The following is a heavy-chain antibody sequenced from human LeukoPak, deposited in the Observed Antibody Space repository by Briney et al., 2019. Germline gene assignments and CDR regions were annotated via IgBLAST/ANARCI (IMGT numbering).Heavy chain of an antibody. D-gene: IGHD2-2*01. CDR1: GFTFSSYG. CDR3: ARSGCSSTTCSPEY. V-gene: IGHV3-30*03. CDR2: ISYDGSNK. J-gene: IGHJ4*02. Sequence: PGGSLRLSCAASGFTFSSYGMHWVRQAPGKGLEWVAVISYDGSNKYYADSVKGRFTISRDNSKNTLYLQMNSLRAEDTAVYYCARSGCSSTTCSPEYWGQGTLVSVSS.